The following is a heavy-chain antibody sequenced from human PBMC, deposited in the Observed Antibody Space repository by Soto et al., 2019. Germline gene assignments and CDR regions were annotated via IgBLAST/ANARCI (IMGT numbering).Heavy chain of an antibody. Sequence: QVQLVQSGAEVKKPGSSVKVSCKASVGTFSSYAISWVRQAPGQGLEWMGGIIPIFGTANYAQKYQRRVTITADESTSTAYMELSSLRSEDTAVYYCARDLEIVATTGQGYWGQGTLVTVSS. D-gene: IGHD5-12*01. CDR2: IIPIFGTA. V-gene: IGHV1-69*01. CDR3: ARDLEIVATTGQGY. CDR1: VGTFSSYA. J-gene: IGHJ4*02.